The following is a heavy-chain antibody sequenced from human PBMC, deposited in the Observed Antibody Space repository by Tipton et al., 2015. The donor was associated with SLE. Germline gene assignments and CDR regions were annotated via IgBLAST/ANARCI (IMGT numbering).Heavy chain of an antibody. CDR1: GGTFNNYG. D-gene: IGHD6-6*01. CDR3: ARGGFASSYRFDY. J-gene: IGHJ4*02. Sequence: QSGPEVKKPGSSVKVSCKVSGGTFNNYGINWVRQAPGQGLEWVGGIVPFIRTANYAQRFQGRVSITTDESTLTVSMELTSLRSEDTAVYYCARGGFASSYRFDYWGQGIQVTVS. CDR2: IVPFIRTA. V-gene: IGHV1-69*05.